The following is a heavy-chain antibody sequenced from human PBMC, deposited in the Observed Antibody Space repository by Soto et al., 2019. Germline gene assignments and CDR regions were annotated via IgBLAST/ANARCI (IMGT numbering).Heavy chain of an antibody. Sequence: GGSLRLSCAASGFTFSSDAMSWVRQAPGKGLEWVSAISGSGGSTYYADSVKGRFTISRDNSKNTLYLQMNSLRAEDTAVYYCAKTVLPGTAIPRFDYWGQGTLVTVSS. CDR3: AKTVLPGTAIPRFDY. CDR2: ISGSGGST. J-gene: IGHJ4*02. CDR1: GFTFSSDA. V-gene: IGHV3-23*01. D-gene: IGHD5-18*01.